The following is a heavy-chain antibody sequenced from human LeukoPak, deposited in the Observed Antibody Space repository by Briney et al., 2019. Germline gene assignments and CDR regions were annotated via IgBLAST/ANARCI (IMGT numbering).Heavy chain of an antibody. CDR2: IYTSGST. CDR1: GGSISSGSYY. CDR3: ARRVYSSSSRYYYYMDV. Sequence: PSQTLSLTCTVSGGSISSGSYYWRWIRQPAGKGLEWIGRIYTSGSTNYNPSLKSRVTISVDTSKNQFSLKLSSVTAADTPVYYCARRVYSSSSRYYYYMDVWGKRTTVTVSS. V-gene: IGHV4-61*02. D-gene: IGHD6-6*01. J-gene: IGHJ6*03.